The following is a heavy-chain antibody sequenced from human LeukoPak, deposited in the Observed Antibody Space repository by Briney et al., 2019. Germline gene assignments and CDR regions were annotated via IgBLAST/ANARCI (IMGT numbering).Heavy chain of an antibody. V-gene: IGHV3-7*02. CDR1: GFTFSSFW. Sequence: PGGSLRLSCAASGFTFSSFWMSWVRQAPGKGLEWVANIKEDGREMYYVDSVKGRFTISRDNAKNSLYLQMNSLRAEDTAVYYCASPGYCSGGSCYYWYFHLWGRGTLVTVSS. CDR3: ASPGYCSGGSCYYWYFHL. D-gene: IGHD2-15*01. CDR2: IKEDGREM. J-gene: IGHJ2*01.